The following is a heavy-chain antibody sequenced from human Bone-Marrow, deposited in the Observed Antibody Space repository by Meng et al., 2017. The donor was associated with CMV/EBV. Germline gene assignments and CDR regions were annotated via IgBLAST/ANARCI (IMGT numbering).Heavy chain of an antibody. V-gene: IGHV3-21*01. Sequence: GESLKISCAASGFTFSSYSMNWVRQAPGKGLEWVSSISSSSSYIYYADSVKGRFTISRDNAKNSLYLQMNSLRAEDTAVYYCAKDSYYDILTGYYYYYYGMDVWGQGTTVTVSS. CDR3: AKDSYYDILTGYYYYYYGMDV. CDR2: ISSSSSYI. D-gene: IGHD3-9*01. CDR1: GFTFSSYS. J-gene: IGHJ6*02.